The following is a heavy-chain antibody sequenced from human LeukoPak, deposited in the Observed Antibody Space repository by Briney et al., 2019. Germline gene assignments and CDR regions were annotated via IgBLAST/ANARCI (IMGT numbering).Heavy chain of an antibody. Sequence: GESLKISCKGSGSSFTSYWIGWVRQMPGKGLEWMGIIYPGDSDTRYSPSFQGQVTISADKSISTAYLRWSSLKASDTAMYYYASSSSSHYIFDYWGQGTLVTVSS. V-gene: IGHV5-51*01. CDR2: IYPGDSDT. CDR1: GSSFTSYW. J-gene: IGHJ4*02. CDR3: ASSSSSHYIFDY. D-gene: IGHD6-13*01.